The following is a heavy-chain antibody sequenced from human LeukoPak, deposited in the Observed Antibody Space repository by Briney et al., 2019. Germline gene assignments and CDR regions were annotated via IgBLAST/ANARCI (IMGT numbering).Heavy chain of an antibody. J-gene: IGHJ4*02. CDR1: SGSISGHY. V-gene: IGHV4-59*11. CDR2: ISYSGST. CDR3: ARATYRGINYLDY. Sequence: PSETLSLTCTVSSGSISGHYWSWIRQPPGKRLEWIGYISYSGSTKYNPSLKSRVTISVDTSKNQFSLWLSSVTAADTAVYYCARATYRGINYLDYWGQGTLVTVSS. D-gene: IGHD3-10*01.